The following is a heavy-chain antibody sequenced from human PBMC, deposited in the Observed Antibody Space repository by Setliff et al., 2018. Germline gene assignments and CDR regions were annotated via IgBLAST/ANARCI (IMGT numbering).Heavy chain of an antibody. CDR3: ARDTYNSEWYRQRSFDF. CDR2: ISVYSGNT. D-gene: IGHD6-25*01. J-gene: IGHJ4*02. CDR1: GYTFSSYA. V-gene: IGHV1-18*01. Sequence: ASVKVSCKASGYTFSSYAISWVRQAPGQGLEWLGWISVYSGNTDYAQNFQGRVTMTADTSTSTAYMELRSLTSDDTAVYYCARDTYNSEWYRQRSFDFWGQGTLVTVSS.